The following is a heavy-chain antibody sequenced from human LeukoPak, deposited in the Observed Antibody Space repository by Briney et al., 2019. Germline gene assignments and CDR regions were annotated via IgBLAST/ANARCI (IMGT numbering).Heavy chain of an antibody. V-gene: IGHV3-33*01. CDR3: ARDLHPLELPYYYYYYGMDV. Sequence: EGSLRLSCAASGFTFSSYGMHWVRQAPGKGLEWVAVIWYDGSNKYYADSVKGRFTISRDNSKNTLYLQMNSLRAEDTAVYYCARDLHPLELPYYYYYYGMDVWGQGTTVTVSS. CDR2: IWYDGSNK. D-gene: IGHD1-7*01. J-gene: IGHJ6*02. CDR1: GFTFSSYG.